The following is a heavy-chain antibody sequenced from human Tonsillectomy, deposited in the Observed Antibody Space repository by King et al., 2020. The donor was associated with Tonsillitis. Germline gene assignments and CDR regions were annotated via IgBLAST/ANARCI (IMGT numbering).Heavy chain of an antibody. CDR1: GFSLNTIGVG. Sequence: TLKESGPTLVKPTQTLTLTCTFSGFSLNTIGVGVGWIRQPPGKALEWLALIDWNDDKRYRPSLKTRLTITKDSSKNQVVLTMTNMDPVDTATYYCAHSGVGAFHFAYWGQGTLVTVSS. J-gene: IGHJ4*02. CDR3: AHSGVGAFHFAY. V-gene: IGHV2-5*01. D-gene: IGHD3-10*01. CDR2: IDWNDDK.